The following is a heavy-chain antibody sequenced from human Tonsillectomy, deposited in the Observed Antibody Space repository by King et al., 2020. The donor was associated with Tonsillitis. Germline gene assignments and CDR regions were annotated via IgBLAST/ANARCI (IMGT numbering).Heavy chain of an antibody. D-gene: IGHD3-10*01. CDR1: GFTFSSYG. CDR3: EKGLRWFGELLYTHHYYYYGMDV. CDR2: ISYDGSNK. V-gene: IGHV3-30*18. J-gene: IGHJ6*02. Sequence: QLVQSGGGVVQPGRSLRLSCAASGFTFSSYGMHWVRQAPGKGLEWVAVISYDGSNKYYAESVKGRFTISRDNSKNTLYLQMNSLRAEDTAVYYCEKGLRWFGELLYTHHYYYYGMDVWGQGTTVTVSS.